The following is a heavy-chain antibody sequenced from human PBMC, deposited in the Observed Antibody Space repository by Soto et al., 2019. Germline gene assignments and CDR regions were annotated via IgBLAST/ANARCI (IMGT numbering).Heavy chain of an antibody. Sequence: QVQLQQWGAGLLKPSETLSLTCAVYGGSFSGYYWTWIRQPPGTGLEWIGEINHSGSTNYNPSLKSRVTISVDTSKHPFSLKLTSVTAADTAVYYCARDKIPGLFDYWGQGTLVTGSS. D-gene: IGHD2-21*01. CDR3: ARDKIPGLFDY. CDR1: GGSFSGYY. J-gene: IGHJ4*02. CDR2: INHSGST. V-gene: IGHV4-34*01.